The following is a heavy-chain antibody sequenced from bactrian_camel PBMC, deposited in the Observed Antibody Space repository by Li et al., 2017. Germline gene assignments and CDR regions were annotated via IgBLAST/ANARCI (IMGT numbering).Heavy chain of an antibody. Sequence: HVQLVESGGGFVQPGESLTLSCTAPVVKTCMAWFRQAEGKEREGVATIASDGTTTSADSVKGRFTISTDNAQNTVYLQMNNLKPEDTAMYYCTKPVRMLTDPMFTNTAGPRGQGTQVTVS. CDR2: IASDGTT. CDR3: TKPVRMLTDPMFTNTAGP. CDR1: VVKTC. J-gene: IGHJ4*01. D-gene: IGHD2*01. V-gene: IGHV3S53*01.